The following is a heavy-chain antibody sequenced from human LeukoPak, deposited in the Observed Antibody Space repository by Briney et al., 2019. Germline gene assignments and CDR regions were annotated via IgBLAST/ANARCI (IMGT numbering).Heavy chain of an antibody. V-gene: IGHV3-74*01. D-gene: IGHD2-21*02. CDR1: EFNFFSFG. Sequence: TGGSLRLSCVASEFNFFSFGMQWVRQAPGKGLVWVSRIFTDGSTTSYADSVKGRFTISRDNAKNTLYLQMNSLRAEDTAVYYCARELPREVTLDYWGQGTLVTVPP. CDR3: ARELPREVTLDY. CDR2: IFTDGSTT. J-gene: IGHJ4*01.